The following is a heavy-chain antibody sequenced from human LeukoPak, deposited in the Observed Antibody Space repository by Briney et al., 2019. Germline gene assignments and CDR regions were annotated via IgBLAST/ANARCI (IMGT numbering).Heavy chain of an antibody. CDR1: GFIFRSYA. CDR3: AKDPRYSDYVNWFDP. CDR2: ISGSGGST. D-gene: IGHD4-11*01. Sequence: GGSLRLSCAASGFIFRSYAMSWVRQAPGKGLGWVSTISGSGGSTYYADSVKGRFTISRDNSKNTLYLQVNSLRAEDTAVYYCAKDPRYSDYVNWFDPWGQGTLVTVSS. J-gene: IGHJ5*02. V-gene: IGHV3-23*01.